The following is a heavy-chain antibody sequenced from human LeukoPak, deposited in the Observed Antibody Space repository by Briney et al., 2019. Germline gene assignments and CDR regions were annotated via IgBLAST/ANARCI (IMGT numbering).Heavy chain of an antibody. J-gene: IGHJ4*02. V-gene: IGHV1-18*01. D-gene: IGHD3-16*01. CDR1: GYTLTELS. Sequence: GASVKVSCKVSGYTLTELSMHWVRQAPGKGLEWMGWISAYNGNTNYAQKLQGRVTMTTDTSTSTAYMELRSLRSDDTAVYYCARDEGVGERGAYWGQGTLVTVSS. CDR3: ARDEGVGERGAY. CDR2: ISAYNGNT.